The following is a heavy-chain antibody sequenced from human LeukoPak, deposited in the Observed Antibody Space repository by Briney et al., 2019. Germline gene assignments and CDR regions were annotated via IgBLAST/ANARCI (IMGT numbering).Heavy chain of an antibody. CDR1: GGTFSSYA. J-gene: IGHJ6*02. CDR2: IIPIFGTA. D-gene: IGHD3-9*01. Sequence: SVKVSCKASGGTFSSYAISWVRQAPGQGLEWMGGIIPIFGTANYAQKFQGRVTITADESTSTAYMELSSLRSEDTAVYYCASDLGPPYYDILTGYASDGMDVWGQGTTVTVSS. V-gene: IGHV1-69*13. CDR3: ASDLGPPYYDILTGYASDGMDV.